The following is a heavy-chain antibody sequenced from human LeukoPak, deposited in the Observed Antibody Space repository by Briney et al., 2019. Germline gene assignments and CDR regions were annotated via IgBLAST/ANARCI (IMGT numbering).Heavy chain of an antibody. CDR3: AKGSYGSGSYPYYYYYYYMDA. CDR2: ISGSGGGT. V-gene: IGHV3-23*01. CDR1: GFTFSSYG. Sequence: GGTLRLSCAASGFTFSSYGMSWVRQAPGKGLEWVSAISGSGGGTYYADSVKGRFTISRDNSKNTLYLQMNSLRAEDTAVYYCAKGSYGSGSYPYYYYYYYMDAWGKGTTVTISS. D-gene: IGHD3-10*01. J-gene: IGHJ6*03.